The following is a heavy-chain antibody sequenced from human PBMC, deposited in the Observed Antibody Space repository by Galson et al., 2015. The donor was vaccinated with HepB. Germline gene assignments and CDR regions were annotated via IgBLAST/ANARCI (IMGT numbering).Heavy chain of an antibody. CDR3: ARASWGSSGYYDD. Sequence: SLRLSCAASGLTVSNNYITWVRQAPGKGLEWVSVIYSGGGTYYADSVKGRFAISRDNSKNTLYLQMNSLRAEDTAVYYCARASWGSSGYYDDWGQGTLVTVSS. D-gene: IGHD3-22*01. V-gene: IGHV3-53*01. J-gene: IGHJ4*02. CDR2: IYSGGGT. CDR1: GLTVSNNY.